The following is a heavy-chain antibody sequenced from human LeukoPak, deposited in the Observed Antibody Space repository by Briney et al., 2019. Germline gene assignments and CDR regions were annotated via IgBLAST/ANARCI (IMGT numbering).Heavy chain of an antibody. CDR2: IYSNGDT. J-gene: IGHJ6*03. Sequence: SQTLSLTCTVSGDSISSGSYYWSWIPQPAGQGLEWIGRIYSNGDTKFNPSLKSRVTISLDTSKNQFSLKLSSATAADTAVYYCASRHSKQQPYYYYMDIWGKGTTVTVSS. CDR1: GDSISSGSYY. CDR3: ASRHSKQQPYYYYMDI. D-gene: IGHD6-13*01. V-gene: IGHV4-61*02.